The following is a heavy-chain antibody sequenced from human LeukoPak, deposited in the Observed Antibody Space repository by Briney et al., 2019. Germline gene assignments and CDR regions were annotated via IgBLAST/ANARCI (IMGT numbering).Heavy chain of an antibody. CDR1: GFTFSSYA. D-gene: IGHD3-3*02. J-gene: IGHJ6*03. CDR3: AREKAFLEWLSAGRRDGYYMDV. V-gene: IGHV3-23*01. Sequence: GGSLRLSCAASGFTFSSYAMSWVRQAPGKGLEWVSAISGSGGSTYYADSVKGRFTISRDNAKNSLHLQMNSLRAEDTAVYYCAREKAFLEWLSAGRRDGYYMDVWGKGTTVTVSS. CDR2: ISGSGGST.